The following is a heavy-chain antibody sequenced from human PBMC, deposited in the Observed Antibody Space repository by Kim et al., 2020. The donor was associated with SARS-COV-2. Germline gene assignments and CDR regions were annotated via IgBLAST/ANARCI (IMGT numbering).Heavy chain of an antibody. Sequence: GGSLRLSCAASGFTFSGFEMNWVRQAPGKGLEWVSYTSDSGGTKYYADSVKGRFAISRDNAKNSLYLQMNSLRAEDTAVYYCARDRKSGSGQDYWGQGTLVTVSS. CDR3: ARDRKSGSGQDY. CDR2: TSDSGGTK. J-gene: IGHJ4*02. D-gene: IGHD3-10*01. V-gene: IGHV3-48*03. CDR1: GFTFSGFE.